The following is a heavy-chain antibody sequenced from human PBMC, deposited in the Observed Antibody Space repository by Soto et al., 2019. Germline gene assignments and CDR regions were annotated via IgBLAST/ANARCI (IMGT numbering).Heavy chain of an antibody. CDR1: GYTFTSYG. V-gene: IGHV1-18*01. Sequence: ASVKVSCKASGYTFTSYGIXWVRQAPGQGLEWMGWISAYNGNTNYAQKLQGRVTMTTDTSTSTAYMELRSLRSDDTAVYYCARGLDYYDSSGSVAWGQGTLVTVS. CDR3: ARGLDYYDSSGSVA. J-gene: IGHJ5*02. CDR2: ISAYNGNT. D-gene: IGHD3-22*01.